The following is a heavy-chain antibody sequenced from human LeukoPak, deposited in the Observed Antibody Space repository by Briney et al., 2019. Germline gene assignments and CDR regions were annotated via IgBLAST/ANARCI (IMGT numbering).Heavy chain of an antibody. CDR1: GFTFDDYA. CDR3: AKAGVWQWLVRDFDY. D-gene: IGHD6-19*01. J-gene: IGHJ4*02. Sequence: GGSLRLSCAASGFTFDDYAMHWVRQALGKGLPWVSGIRWNSGSIGYADSVKGRFTISRDSAKNSLYLQMNSLRAEDTALYYCAKAGVWQWLVRDFDYWGQGTLVTVSS. V-gene: IGHV3-9*01. CDR2: IRWNSGSI.